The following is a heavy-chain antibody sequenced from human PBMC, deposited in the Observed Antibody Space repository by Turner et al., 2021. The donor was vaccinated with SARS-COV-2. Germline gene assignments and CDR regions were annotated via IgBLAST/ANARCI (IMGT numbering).Heavy chain of an antibody. CDR1: GFTFSSYG. CDR2: ISYDGSNK. Sequence: QVQLVESGGGVVQPGRSLRLSCAASGFTFSSYGMHWVRQAPGKGLEWVAVISYDGSNKYYADSVKGRFTISRDNSKNTLYLQMNSLRAEDTAVHFCAKIKYGAVSGTPLDYWGQGSLVTVSS. V-gene: IGHV3-30*18. D-gene: IGHD6-19*01. J-gene: IGHJ4*02. CDR3: AKIKYGAVSGTPLDY.